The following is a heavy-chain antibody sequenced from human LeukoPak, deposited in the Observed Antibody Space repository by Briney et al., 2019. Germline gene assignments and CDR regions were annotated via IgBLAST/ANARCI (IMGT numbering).Heavy chain of an antibody. CDR3: ARERNDCYGSSGCVGDSYMDV. V-gene: IGHV7-4-1*02. J-gene: IGHJ6*03. D-gene: IGHD3-22*01. Sequence: ASVKVSCKASGYTLTSYAMNWVRQAPGQGLEWMRWINTNTGNPTYAQGFTGRFVFSLDTSVSTAYLQISSLKADDTAVYYCARERNDCYGSSGCVGDSYMDVWGKGTTVTVSS. CDR1: GYTLTSYA. CDR2: INTNTGNP.